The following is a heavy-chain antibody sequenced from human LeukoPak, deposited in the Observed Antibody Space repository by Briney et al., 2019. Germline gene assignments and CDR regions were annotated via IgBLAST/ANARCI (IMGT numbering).Heavy chain of an antibody. J-gene: IGHJ6*03. D-gene: IGHD4-11*01. CDR2: INPNSGGT. Sequence: ASVKVSCKASVYTFTGYYLHWLRQAPGQGLEWMGWINPNSGGTNYAQKFQGRGTMTRDTSISTAYMELSRLRSDDTAVYYCARRSKVTTYHYYYMDVWGKGTTVTVSS. V-gene: IGHV1-2*02. CDR3: ARRSKVTTYHYYYMDV. CDR1: VYTFTGYY.